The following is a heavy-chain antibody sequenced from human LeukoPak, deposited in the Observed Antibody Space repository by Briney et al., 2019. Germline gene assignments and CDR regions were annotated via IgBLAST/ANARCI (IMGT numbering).Heavy chain of an antibody. D-gene: IGHD4-23*01. CDR2: TSGSGGST. J-gene: IGHJ4*02. CDR3: AKHIDYGANSVVDY. Sequence: PGGSLRLSCAASGFTFSSYAMSWVRQAPGKGLEWVSATSGSGGSTYYADSVKGRFTISRDNSKNTLYLQMSSLRAEDTAVYYCAKHIDYGANSVVDYWGQGTLVTVSS. CDR1: GFTFSSYA. V-gene: IGHV3-23*01.